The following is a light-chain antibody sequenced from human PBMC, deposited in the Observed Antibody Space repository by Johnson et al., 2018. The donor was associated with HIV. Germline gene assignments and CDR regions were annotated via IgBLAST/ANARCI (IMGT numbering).Light chain of an antibody. CDR3: DTWDKSLNVGHF. CDR2: EDT. CDR1: SSNIGDNY. Sequence: QSVLTQPPSVSAAPGQKVSISCSGSSSNIGDNYVSWYQQVPGTAPKLLIYEDTQRPSGIPDRFSGSKSGTSAPLAITGLQTWDEADYYFDTWDKSLNVGHFFGTGTKVIVL. V-gene: IGLV1-51*02. J-gene: IGLJ1*01.